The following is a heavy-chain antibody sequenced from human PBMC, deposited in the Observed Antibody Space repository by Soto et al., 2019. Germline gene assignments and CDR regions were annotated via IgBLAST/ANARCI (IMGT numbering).Heavy chain of an antibody. CDR3: ARESRIQLCDY. J-gene: IGHJ4*02. D-gene: IGHD5-18*01. CDR1: GGTFSSYT. V-gene: IGHV1-69*08. Sequence: QVQLVQSGAEVKKPGSSVKVSCKASGGTFSSYTISWVRQAPGQGLEWMGRIIPILGIANYAQKFQGRVTITADKSTSTAYMELSSLRSEDRAVYYCARESRIQLCDYWGQGTLVTVSS. CDR2: IIPILGIA.